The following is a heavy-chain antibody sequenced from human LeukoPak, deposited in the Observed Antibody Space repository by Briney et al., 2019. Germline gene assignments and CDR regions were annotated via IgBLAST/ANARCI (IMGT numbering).Heavy chain of an antibody. J-gene: IGHJ4*02. Sequence: SETLSLTCTVSGGSISSSSYYWGWIRQPPGKGLEWIGSIYYSGSTYYNPSLKSRVTISVDTSKNQFSLKLSSVTAADTAVYYCARAGEMATIVADYWGQGTLVTVSS. CDR3: ARAGEMATIVADY. V-gene: IGHV4-39*07. D-gene: IGHD5-24*01. CDR2: IYYSGST. CDR1: GGSISSSSYY.